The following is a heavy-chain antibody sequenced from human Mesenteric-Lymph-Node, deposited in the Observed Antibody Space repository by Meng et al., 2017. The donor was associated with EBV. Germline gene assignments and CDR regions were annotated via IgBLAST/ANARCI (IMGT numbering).Heavy chain of an antibody. CDR3: ASQGNYDSCASDDCFDY. CDR1: GVSVSIASYY. CDR2: VHSTGST. Sequence: LQVSGRVVDRPSGPLSRRCSLPGVSVSIASYYGGLLLTPPGKRLCRLASVHSTGSTNYIPPHMSRVTLSQASTKRLFILTLTDVAAADTAVYYWASQGNYDSCASDDCFDYWGQGTLVTVSS. V-gene: IGHV4-61*01. J-gene: IGHJ4*02. D-gene: IGHD4-11*01.